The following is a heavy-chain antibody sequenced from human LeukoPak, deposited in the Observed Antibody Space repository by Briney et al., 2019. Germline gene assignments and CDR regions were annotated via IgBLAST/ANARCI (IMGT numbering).Heavy chain of an antibody. Sequence: ASVKVSCKASGYTFTSYAMHWVRQAPGQRLEWMGWINAGNGNTKYSQKFQGGVTITRDTSASTAYMELSSLRSEDTAVYYCARDSPRWFGELLRGDWFDPWGQGTLVTVSS. J-gene: IGHJ5*02. D-gene: IGHD3-10*01. V-gene: IGHV1-3*01. CDR1: GYTFTSYA. CDR2: INAGNGNT. CDR3: ARDSPRWFGELLRGDWFDP.